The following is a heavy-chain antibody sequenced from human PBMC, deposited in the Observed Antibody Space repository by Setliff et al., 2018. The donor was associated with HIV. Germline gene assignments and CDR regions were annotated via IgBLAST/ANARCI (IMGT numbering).Heavy chain of an antibody. CDR2: ILGIFGTT. V-gene: IGHV1-69*05. J-gene: IGHJ4*02. D-gene: IGHD3-3*01. Sequence: ASVKVSCKTSGDAFNSNAISWVRQAPGQGLEWMGGILGIFGTTYYAQKFQGRVTITTDESTRTSYMELSSLRSEDTTVYYCARDRSYYNFWSGYAPYFDYWGQGTLVTVSS. CDR1: GDAFNSNA. CDR3: ARDRSYYNFWSGYAPYFDY.